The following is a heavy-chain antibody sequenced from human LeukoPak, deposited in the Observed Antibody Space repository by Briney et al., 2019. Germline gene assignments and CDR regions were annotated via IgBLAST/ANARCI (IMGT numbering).Heavy chain of an antibody. J-gene: IGHJ4*02. CDR3: ATGYCSSTSCYRGAFDY. CDR2: INHSGST. D-gene: IGHD2-2*02. Sequence: PSETLSLTCAVYGGSFSGYYWSWIRQPPGKGLEWIGEINHSGSTNYNPSLKSRVTISVDTSKNQFSLKLSSVTAADTAVYYCATGYCSSTSCYRGAFDYWGQGTLVTVSS. CDR1: GGSFSGYY. V-gene: IGHV4-34*01.